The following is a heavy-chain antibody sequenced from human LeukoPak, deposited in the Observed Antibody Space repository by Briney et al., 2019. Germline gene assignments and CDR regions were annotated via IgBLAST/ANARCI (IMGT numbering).Heavy chain of an antibody. CDR3: AAKNYYDSSGYYELVY. Sequence: GGSLRLSCAASGFTFSSYSMNWVRQAPGKGLEWVSSISSSSSYIYYADSVKGRFTISRDNAKNSPYLQMNSLRAEDTAVYYCAAKNYYDSSGYYELVYWGQGTLVTVSS. V-gene: IGHV3-21*01. CDR2: ISSSSSYI. CDR1: GFTFSSYS. D-gene: IGHD3-22*01. J-gene: IGHJ4*02.